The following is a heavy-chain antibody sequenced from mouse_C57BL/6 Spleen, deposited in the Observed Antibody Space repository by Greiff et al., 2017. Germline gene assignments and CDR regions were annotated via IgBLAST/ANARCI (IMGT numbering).Heavy chain of an antibody. CDR2: ISSGSSTI. D-gene: IGHD1-1*01. V-gene: IGHV5-17*01. Sequence: EVKLMESGGGLVKPGGSLKLSCAASGFTFSDYGMHWVRQAPEKGLEWVAYISSGSSTIYYADTVKGRFTISRDNAKNTLFLQMTSLRSEDTAMYYCARHGATGYFDVWGTGTTVTVSS. CDR1: GFTFSDYG. CDR3: ARHGATGYFDV. J-gene: IGHJ1*03.